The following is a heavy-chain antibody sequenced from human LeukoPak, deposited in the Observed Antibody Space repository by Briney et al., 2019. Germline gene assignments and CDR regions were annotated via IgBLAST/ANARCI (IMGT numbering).Heavy chain of an antibody. D-gene: IGHD5-24*01. V-gene: IGHV4-31*03. CDR3: ASSRDGYNSDY. J-gene: IGHJ4*02. Sequence: SETPSLTCTVSGGSISSGGYYWSWTRQHPGKGLEWIGYIYYSGSTYYNPSLKSRVTVSVDTPKNQFSLKLSSVTAADTAVYYCASSRDGYNSDYWGQGTLVTVSS. CDR2: IYYSGST. CDR1: GGSISSGGYY.